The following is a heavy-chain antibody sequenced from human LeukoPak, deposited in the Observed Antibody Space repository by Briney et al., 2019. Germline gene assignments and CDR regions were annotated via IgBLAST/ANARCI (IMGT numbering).Heavy chain of an antibody. V-gene: IGHV3-30*18. D-gene: IGHD4-17*01. CDR1: GFTFSSYG. CDR2: ISYDGSNK. Sequence: PGWPLRLSCAASGFTFSSYGMHWVRQAPGKGLERVAVISYDGSNKYYADSVKGRFTISRDNSKNTLYLQMNSLRAEDTAVYYCAKIRGYGDYYDAFDIWGQGTMVTVSS. J-gene: IGHJ3*02. CDR3: AKIRGYGDYYDAFDI.